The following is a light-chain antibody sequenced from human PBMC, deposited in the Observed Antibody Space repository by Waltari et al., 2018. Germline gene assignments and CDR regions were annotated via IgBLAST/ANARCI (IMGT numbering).Light chain of an antibody. CDR3: QQYNRWPPIT. CDR2: DAS. J-gene: IGKJ5*01. CDR1: QSIATN. Sequence: EVVMTPSPATLSVSPGGRATPACRASQSIATNLAWYQQRRGQAPKLLIFDASTRATSISGRFSGSGSGTEFTLTISSLQSEDSAVYYCQQYNRWPPITFGQGTRLEIK. V-gene: IGKV3-15*01.